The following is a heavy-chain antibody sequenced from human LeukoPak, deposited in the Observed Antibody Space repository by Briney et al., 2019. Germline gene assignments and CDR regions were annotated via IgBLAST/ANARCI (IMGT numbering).Heavy chain of an antibody. CDR1: GFTFSSYA. Sequence: GGSLRLSCAASGFTFSSYAMHWVRQAPGKGLEWVAVISYDGSNKYYADSVKGRFTISRDNSKNTLYLQMNSLRAEDTAVYYCARDGYDFWSDYPTTLDYWGQGTLVTVSS. CDR3: ARDGYDFWSDYPTTLDY. D-gene: IGHD3-3*01. CDR2: ISYDGSNK. V-gene: IGHV3-30-3*01. J-gene: IGHJ4*02.